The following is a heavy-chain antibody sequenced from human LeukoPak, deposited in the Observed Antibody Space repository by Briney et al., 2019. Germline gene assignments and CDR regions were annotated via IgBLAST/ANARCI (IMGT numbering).Heavy chain of an antibody. CDR1: GGTFSSYA. D-gene: IGHD6-19*01. CDR2: IGGGGGGT. CDR3: ARNDFGSGWLGDY. Sequence: GASVKVSCKASGGTFSSYAMSWVRQAPGKGLEWVSTIGGGGGGTYYADSVKGRFTISRDTSKNTLFLQMNSLRVEDTAVYYCARNDFGSGWLGDYWGQGALVTVFS. J-gene: IGHJ4*02. V-gene: IGHV3-23*01.